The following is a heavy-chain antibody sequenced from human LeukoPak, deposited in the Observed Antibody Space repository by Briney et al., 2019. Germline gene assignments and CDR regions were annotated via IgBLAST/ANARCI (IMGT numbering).Heavy chain of an antibody. D-gene: IGHD2-15*01. V-gene: IGHV4-4*07. J-gene: IGHJ4*02. CDR1: GVSISSYY. CDR3: ARDGGFVGDFDY. CDR2: IYTSGGT. Sequence: SETLSLTCTVSGVSISSYYWSWIRQPAGKGLEWIGRIYTSGGTNYNPSLKSRVTMSVDTSKNQFSLKLSSVTAADTAVYYCARDGGFVGDFDYWGQGTLVTVSS.